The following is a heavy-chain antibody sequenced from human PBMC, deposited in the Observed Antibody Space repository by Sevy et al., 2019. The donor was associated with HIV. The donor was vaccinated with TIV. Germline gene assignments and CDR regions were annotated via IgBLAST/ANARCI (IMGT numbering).Heavy chain of an antibody. J-gene: IGHJ4*02. CDR2: ISGSGGST. D-gene: IGHD3-22*01. V-gene: IGHV3-23*01. Sequence: GESLKISCATSGVTISNYAMNWVRQAPGKGLEWVSGISGSGGSTYYADSVKGRFTISRDNSKNTLYLQMNSLRAEDMAVYYCAKDSYFDNTLFDYWGQGTLVTVSS. CDR1: GVTISNYA. CDR3: AKDSYFDNTLFDY.